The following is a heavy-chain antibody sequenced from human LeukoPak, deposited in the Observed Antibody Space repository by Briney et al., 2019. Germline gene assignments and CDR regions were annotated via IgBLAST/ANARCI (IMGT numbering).Heavy chain of an antibody. CDR2: ISGSGGST. CDR1: GFTFSSYA. CDR3: AKDLSKSYSDYGTSGAFDI. V-gene: IGHV3-23*01. Sequence: GGSLRLSCAASGFTFSSYAMSWVRQAPGKGLEWVSAISGSGGSTYYADSVKGRFTISRDNSKNTLYLQMNSLRAEDTAIYYCAKDLSKSYSDYGTSGAFDIWGQGTLVTVSS. J-gene: IGHJ3*02. D-gene: IGHD4-11*01.